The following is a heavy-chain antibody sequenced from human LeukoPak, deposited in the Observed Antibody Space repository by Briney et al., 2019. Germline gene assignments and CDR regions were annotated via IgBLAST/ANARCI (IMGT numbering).Heavy chain of an antibody. V-gene: IGHV1-69*13. Sequence: GASVKVSCKASGGTFSSYAISWVQQAPGQGLEWMGGIIPIFGTANYAQKFQGRVTITADESTSTAYMELSSLRSEDTAVYYCARDKPAAIRRYYYYGMDVWGQGTTVTVSS. CDR2: IIPIFGTA. J-gene: IGHJ6*02. CDR1: GGTFSSYA. CDR3: ARDKPAAIRRYYYYGMDV. D-gene: IGHD2-2*01.